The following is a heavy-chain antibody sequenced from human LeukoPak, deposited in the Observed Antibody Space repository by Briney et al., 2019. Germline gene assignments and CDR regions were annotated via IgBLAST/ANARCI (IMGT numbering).Heavy chain of an antibody. CDR2: ISASGDNT. CDR3: AKGYYGSGAYGWFDP. V-gene: IGHV3-23*01. J-gene: IGHJ5*02. Sequence: PGGSLRLSCAASGFTFSSYAMHWVRQAPGKGLEWVSTISASGDNTYYADSVKGRFTISRDNSKKKLYLQMNSLRAEGTAVYYCAKGYYGSGAYGWFDPWGQGTLVTVSS. D-gene: IGHD3-10*01. CDR1: GFTFSSYA.